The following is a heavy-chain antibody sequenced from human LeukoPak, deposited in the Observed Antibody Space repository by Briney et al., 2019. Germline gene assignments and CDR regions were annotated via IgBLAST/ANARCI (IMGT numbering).Heavy chain of an antibody. D-gene: IGHD5-18*01. J-gene: IGHJ4*02. CDR1: GFTFSSYA. CDR3: ARSSRYSYAQGPYMVDY. V-gene: IGHV3-30*04. CDR2: ISYDGSNK. Sequence: PGRSLRLSCAASGFTFSSYAMHWVRQAPGKGLEWVAVISYDGSNKYYADSVKGRFTISRDNSKNTLYLQMNSLRAEDTAVYYCARSSRYSYAQGPYMVDYWGQGTLVTVSS.